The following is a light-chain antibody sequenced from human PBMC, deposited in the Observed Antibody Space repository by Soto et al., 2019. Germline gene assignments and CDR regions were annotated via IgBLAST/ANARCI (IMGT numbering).Light chain of an antibody. CDR1: QSVSSN. Sequence: EIVMTQSPATLSVSPRERATLSCRASQSVSSNLAWYQQKPGQAPRLLIYGASTRATGIPARFSGSGSGTEFTLTISSLQSEDFAVYYCQQYDRSPITFGQGTRLEIK. V-gene: IGKV3-15*01. CDR3: QQYDRSPIT. J-gene: IGKJ5*01. CDR2: GAS.